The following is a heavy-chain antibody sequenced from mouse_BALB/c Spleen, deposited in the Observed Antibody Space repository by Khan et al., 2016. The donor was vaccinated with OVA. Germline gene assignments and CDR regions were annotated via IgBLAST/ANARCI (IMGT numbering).Heavy chain of an antibody. CDR3: ASHLTGSFAY. CDR2: ISSDGDYT. CDR1: GFTFSSYS. Sequence: EVELVESGGDLVRPGGSLQLSCAASGFTFSSYSMSWVRQTPDKRLEWVATISSDGDYTYYPDSVKGRFTISRDNAKNPLYLQMSSLKSEDTAMYYCASHLTGSFAYWGQGTLVTVSA. J-gene: IGHJ3*01. V-gene: IGHV5-6*01.